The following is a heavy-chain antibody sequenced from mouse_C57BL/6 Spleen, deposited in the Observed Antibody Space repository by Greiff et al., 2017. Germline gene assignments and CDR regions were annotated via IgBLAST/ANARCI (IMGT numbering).Heavy chain of an antibody. CDR3: ARDGGAMDY. J-gene: IGHJ4*01. CDR2: INPSTGGT. CDR1: GYSFTGYY. Sequence: EVQGVESGPELVKPGASVKISCKASGYSFTGYYMNWVKQSPEKSLEWIGEINPSTGGTTYNQKFKAKATLTVDKSSSTAYMQLKSLTSEDSAVYYCARDGGAMDYWGQGTSVTVSS. V-gene: IGHV1-42*01.